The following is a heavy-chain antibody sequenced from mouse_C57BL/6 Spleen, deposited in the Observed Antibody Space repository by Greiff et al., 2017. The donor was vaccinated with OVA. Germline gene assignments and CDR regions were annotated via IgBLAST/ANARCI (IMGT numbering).Heavy chain of an antibody. CDR1: GYTFTSYW. CDR3: ARKGDGSSPLDD. V-gene: IGHV1-64*01. Sequence: VQLQQPGAELVKPGASVKLSCKASGYTFTSYWMHWVKQRPGQGLEWIGMIHPNSGSTNYNEKFKSKATLTVDKSSSTAYMQLSSLTSEDSAVYYCARKGDGSSPLDDWGQGTTLTVSS. J-gene: IGHJ2*01. CDR2: IHPNSGST. D-gene: IGHD1-1*01.